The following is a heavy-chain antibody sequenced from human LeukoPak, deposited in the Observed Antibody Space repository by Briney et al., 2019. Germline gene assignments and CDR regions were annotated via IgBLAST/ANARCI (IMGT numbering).Heavy chain of an antibody. V-gene: IGHV3-23*01. D-gene: IGHD3-3*01. CDR3: AKDRVPFGVVINFDY. CDR2: ISWNSDSI. Sequence: PGGSLRLSCAASGFTFSSYAMSWVRQAPGKGLEWVSGISWNSDSIGYADSVKGRFTISRDNSKNTLYLQMNSLRAEDTAVYYCAKDRVPFGVVINFDYWGQGTLVTVSS. J-gene: IGHJ4*02. CDR1: GFTFSSYA.